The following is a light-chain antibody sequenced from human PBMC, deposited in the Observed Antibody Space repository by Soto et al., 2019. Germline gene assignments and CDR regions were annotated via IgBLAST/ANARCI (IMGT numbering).Light chain of an antibody. V-gene: IGLV1-40*01. CDR2: GNS. Sequence: QSVLTQPPSVSGAPGQRVTISCTGSSSNIGAGYDVHWYQQLPGTAPKLLIYGNSNRPSGVPDRFSGSKSGTSASLAITGPQAEDEADYYCPSYDSSLSGLVFGTGTKLTVL. CDR3: PSYDSSLSGLV. J-gene: IGLJ1*01. CDR1: SSNIGAGYD.